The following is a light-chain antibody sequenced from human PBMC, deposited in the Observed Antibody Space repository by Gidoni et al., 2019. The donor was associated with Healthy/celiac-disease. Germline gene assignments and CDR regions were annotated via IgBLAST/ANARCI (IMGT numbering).Light chain of an antibody. Sequence: QSALTQPASVSGSPGQSITISCTGTSSDVGGYNYVSWYQQHPGKAPKLMIFEVNNRPSGVSNRFSGSKSGNTASLTISGLQAEDEADYYCSSYTSSSISLYVFGTGTKVTVL. CDR1: SSDVGGYNY. CDR3: SSYTSSSISLYV. J-gene: IGLJ1*01. V-gene: IGLV2-14*01. CDR2: EVN.